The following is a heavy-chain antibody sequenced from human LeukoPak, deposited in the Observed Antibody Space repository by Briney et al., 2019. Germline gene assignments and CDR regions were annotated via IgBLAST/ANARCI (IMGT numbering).Heavy chain of an antibody. CDR2: ISYDGSNK. J-gene: IGHJ4*02. D-gene: IGHD3-10*01. CDR1: GFTFGVYG. V-gene: IGHV3-30*18. CDR3: AKDTKAYYGSGSYAPDY. Sequence: GGSLRLSCAASGFTFGVYGMHWVRQAPGKGLEWVSVISYDGSNKFYTDSVKGRFTISRDNSKNTLYLQMNSLKAEDTAVYHCAKDTKAYYGSGSYAPDYWGQGTLVTVSS.